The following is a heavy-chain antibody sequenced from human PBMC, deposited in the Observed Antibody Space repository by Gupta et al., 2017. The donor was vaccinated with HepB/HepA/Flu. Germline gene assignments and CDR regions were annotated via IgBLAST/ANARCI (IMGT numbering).Heavy chain of an antibody. D-gene: IGHD6-19*01. J-gene: IGHJ4*02. V-gene: IGHV3-23*01. Sequence: EVQVLESGGGIVQPGGSLRLSCVVSGFTLDNYPMTWVRQAPGKGLEWVSAVSASTGETFYADSVKGRFSISRDTSKNILYLQMDSLGADDTAVYYCAEGLTVLGYWGQGVMVSVSS. CDR1: GFTLDNYP. CDR2: VSASTGET. CDR3: AEGLTVLGY.